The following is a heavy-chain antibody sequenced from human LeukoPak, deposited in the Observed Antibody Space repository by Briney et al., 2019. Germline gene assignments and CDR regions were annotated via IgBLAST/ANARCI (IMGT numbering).Heavy chain of an antibody. V-gene: IGHV4-59*04. CDR2: IYYSGST. Sequence: GSLRLSCAASGFTFSSYGMHWVRQPPGKGLEWIGSIYYSGSTYYNPSLKSRVTMSVDTSKKQFSLKLSSVTAADTAVYYCARHAVEAASRWFDPWGQGTLVTVSS. CDR1: GFTFSSYG. J-gene: IGHJ5*02. D-gene: IGHD1-1*01. CDR3: ARHAVEAASRWFDP.